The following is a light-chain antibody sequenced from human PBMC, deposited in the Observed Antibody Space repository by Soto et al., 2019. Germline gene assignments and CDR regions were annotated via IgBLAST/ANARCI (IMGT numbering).Light chain of an antibody. CDR1: QSISSRY. CDR2: GSS. Sequence: EIVLTQSPGTLSLSPGERATVSCRASQSISSRYLAWYQQKPGQAPRLLIYGSSSRATGIPDRSSGSGSGTDFTLTISRLEPEDFAVYYCQQYGGSFTFGGGTKVDIK. CDR3: QQYGGSFT. V-gene: IGKV3-20*01. J-gene: IGKJ4*01.